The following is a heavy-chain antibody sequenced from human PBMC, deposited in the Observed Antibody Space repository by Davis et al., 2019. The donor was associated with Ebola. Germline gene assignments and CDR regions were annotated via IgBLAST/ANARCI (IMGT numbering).Heavy chain of an antibody. Sequence: PGGSLKLSSAFSGASISSSNWWVWFPRPPGKGLDWIGEIYHSGSTNYNPSLKSRVTISVDKSKNQFSLKLSSVTAADTAVYYCAMDIVVVPAAKDYWGQGTLVTVSS. D-gene: IGHD2-2*03. CDR1: GASISSSNW. CDR2: IYHSGST. V-gene: IGHV4-4*02. J-gene: IGHJ4*02. CDR3: AMDIVVVPAAKDY.